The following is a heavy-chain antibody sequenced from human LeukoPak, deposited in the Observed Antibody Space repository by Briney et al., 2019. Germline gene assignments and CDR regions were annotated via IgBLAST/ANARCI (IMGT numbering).Heavy chain of an antibody. CDR2: INPNSGGT. CDR3: ARVIGSSWPFYYYYYYMDV. CDR1: GYSFIDYY. V-gene: IGHV1-2*02. Sequence: GASVKVSCKTSGYSFIDYYMHWVRQAPGQGLEWMGWINPNSGGTNYAQKFQGRVTMTRDTSISTAYMELSRLRSDDTAVYYCARVIGSSWPFYYYYYYMDVWGKGTTVTVSS. D-gene: IGHD6-13*01. J-gene: IGHJ6*03.